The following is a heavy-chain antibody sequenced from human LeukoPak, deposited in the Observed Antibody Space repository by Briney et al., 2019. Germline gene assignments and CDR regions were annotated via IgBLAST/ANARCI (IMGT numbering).Heavy chain of an antibody. D-gene: IGHD3-10*01. CDR3: ARSYGDV. CDR1: GFIFSDYY. V-gene: IGHV3-11*04. CDR2: ISRSGNNI. Sequence: GGSLRLSCVGSGFIFSDYYMTWVRQAPGKGLEWVAYISRSGNNIYYAESVKGRFTISRDNVENSLYPHTSSLRAEDTASYSCARSYGDVWGKGTMVTVSS. J-gene: IGHJ6*04.